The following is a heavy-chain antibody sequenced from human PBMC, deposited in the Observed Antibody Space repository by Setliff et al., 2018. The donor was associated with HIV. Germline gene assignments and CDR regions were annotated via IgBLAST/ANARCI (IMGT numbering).Heavy chain of an antibody. Sequence: TSETLSLTCTVSGYSISSGYYWGWIRQPPGKGLEWIGSIYHSGITYYNSSLKGRVTISVDTSKNQFSLNLTSVTAADTAVYYCARLGYSGSLVGAFDIWGQGTMVTVSS. V-gene: IGHV4-38-2*02. CDR2: IYHSGIT. D-gene: IGHD1-26*01. CDR3: ARLGYSGSLVGAFDI. J-gene: IGHJ3*02. CDR1: GYSISSGYY.